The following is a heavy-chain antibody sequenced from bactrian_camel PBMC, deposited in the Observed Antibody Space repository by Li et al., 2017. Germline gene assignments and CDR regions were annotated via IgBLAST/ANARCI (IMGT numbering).Heavy chain of an antibody. CDR1: GFTFSSRD. CDR3: ARYLSDYLTVAY. J-gene: IGHJ4*01. CDR2: IGSGGDIT. Sequence: VQLVESGGGLVQPGGSLRLSCAASGFTFSSRDMSWVRQVPGKGLEWVSTIGSGGDITYYLDSVKGRFTISRDNAKNTVYLQMSSLKPEDTAAYYCARYLSDYLTVAYWGQGTQVTVS. D-gene: IGHD4*01. V-gene: IGHV3S40*01.